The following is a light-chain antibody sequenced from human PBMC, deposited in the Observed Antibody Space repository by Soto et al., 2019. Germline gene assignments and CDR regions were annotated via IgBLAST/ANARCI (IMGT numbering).Light chain of an antibody. CDR2: DTS. J-gene: IGKJ3*01. CDR3: QPYKTYFFT. CDR1: QNIDSW. V-gene: IGKV1-5*01. Sequence: DIQMTQSPSPLSASVGDRITSTCRASQNIDSWLAWYQQKPGKAPKLLIYDTSSLESGVPSRFSGFGSGTAFTLTISSRQPYDFATYYCQPYKTYFFTVGPGTKVDVK.